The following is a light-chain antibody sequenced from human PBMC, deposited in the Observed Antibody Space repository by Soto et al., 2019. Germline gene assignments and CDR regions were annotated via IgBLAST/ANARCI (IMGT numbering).Light chain of an antibody. CDR1: QDIYKY. CDR2: DAS. V-gene: IGKV1-33*01. CDR3: QQYDNLPRYT. J-gene: IGKJ2*01. Sequence: DIQMTQSPSSLSASVGDRVTITCQASQDIYKYLNWYQQKPGKAPKLLIYDASNLETGVPSRFSGSGSGTDFTFTISSLQPEDIATYYCQQYDNLPRYTFGQGTKLQIK.